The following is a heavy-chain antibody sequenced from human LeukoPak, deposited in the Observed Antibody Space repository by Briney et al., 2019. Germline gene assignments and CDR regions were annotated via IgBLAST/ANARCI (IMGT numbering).Heavy chain of an antibody. Sequence: ASVKVSCKASGYTFTGYYIHWVRQAPGQGPEWMGWINPNSGDTNYPQNFQGRVSMTRDTSISTAYMELSSLRTEDTAVYYCARGGDYGSGSFRWRHFDSWGQGTLVTVSS. CDR3: ARGGDYGSGSFRWRHFDS. CDR2: INPNSGDT. V-gene: IGHV1-2*02. CDR1: GYTFTGYY. D-gene: IGHD3-10*01. J-gene: IGHJ4*02.